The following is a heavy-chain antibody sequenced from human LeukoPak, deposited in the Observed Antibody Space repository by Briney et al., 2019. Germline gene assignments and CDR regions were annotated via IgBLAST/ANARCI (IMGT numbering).Heavy chain of an antibody. CDR2: INHSGST. D-gene: IGHD1-26*01. CDR1: GGSFSGYY. CDR3: ARAGSRHHYYYCMDV. V-gene: IGHV4-34*01. J-gene: IGHJ6*03. Sequence: SETLSLTCAVYGGSFSGYYWSWIRQPPGKGLEWIGEINHSGSTNYNPSLKSRVTISVDTSKNQFSLKLSSVTAADTAVYYCARAGSRHHYYYCMDVWGKGTTVTVSS.